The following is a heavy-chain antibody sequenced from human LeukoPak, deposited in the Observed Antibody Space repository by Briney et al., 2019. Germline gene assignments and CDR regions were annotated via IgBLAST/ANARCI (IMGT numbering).Heavy chain of an antibody. V-gene: IGHV1-46*01. D-gene: IGHD3-22*01. CDR3: ARNAAYYYDSSGYYFFDY. J-gene: IGHJ4*02. CDR2: INPSGGST. Sequence: ASVKVSCKASGYTFTSYYMHWVRQAPGQGLEWMGIINPSGGSTSYAQKFQGRVTMTRDTSTSTVYMELSSLRSEDTAVYYCARNAAYYYDSSGYYFFDYWGQGTLVTVSS. CDR1: GYTFTSYY.